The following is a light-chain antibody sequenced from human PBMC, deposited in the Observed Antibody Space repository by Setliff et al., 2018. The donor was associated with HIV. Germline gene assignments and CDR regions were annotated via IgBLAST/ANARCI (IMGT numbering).Light chain of an antibody. Sequence: QPVLPQPASLSASLGASASLTCTLRSGINVGSYRIYWYQQKPGSPPQFLLRYKSDSDKQQGSGVPSRFSGSRDASANAGILLISGLQSEDETDYYCAIWHSNTWVFGGGTKVTVL. CDR1: SGINVGSYR. CDR2: YKSDSDK. J-gene: IGLJ3*02. CDR3: AIWHSNTWV. V-gene: IGLV5-45*01.